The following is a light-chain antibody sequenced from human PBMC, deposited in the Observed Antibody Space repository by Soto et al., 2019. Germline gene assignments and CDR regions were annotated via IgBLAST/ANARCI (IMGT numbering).Light chain of an antibody. CDR1: SGHSSYA. V-gene: IGLV4-69*01. CDR3: QIWGTGIHVV. J-gene: IGLJ2*01. Sequence: QPVLTQSPSASASLGASVKLTCTLSSGHSSYAIAWHQQQPEKGPRYLMKLDSDGSHTKGDAIPDRFSGSSSGADRYLTISSLQSEDEADYYCQIWGTGIHVVFGGGTKVTVL. CDR2: LDSDGSH.